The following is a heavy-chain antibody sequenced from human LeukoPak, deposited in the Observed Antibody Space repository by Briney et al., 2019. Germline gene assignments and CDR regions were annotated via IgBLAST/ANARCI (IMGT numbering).Heavy chain of an antibody. V-gene: IGHV3-30*03. J-gene: IGHJ6*02. CDR3: ARVPIGPWGSTYHYYAMDV. D-gene: IGHD7-27*01. CDR1: GFTFSSYG. CDR2: ISYDGSNK. Sequence: RAGGSLRLSCAASGFTFSSYGMHWVRQAPGKGLEWVAVISYDGSNKYYADSVKGRFTISRDNSKNTLYLQMNSLRAEDTAVYYCARVPIGPWGSTYHYYAMDVWGQGTTVSVSS.